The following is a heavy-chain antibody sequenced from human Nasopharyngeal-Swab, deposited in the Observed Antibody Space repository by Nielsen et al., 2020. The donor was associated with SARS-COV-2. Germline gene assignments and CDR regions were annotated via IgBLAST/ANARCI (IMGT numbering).Heavy chain of an antibody. CDR2: IWYDGSNK. CDR1: GFTFSSYG. Sequence: GGSLRLSCAASGFTFSSYGMHWVRQAPGKGLEWVAVIWYDGSNKYYADSVKGRFTISRDNSKSTLYLQMNSLRAEDTAVYYCARDLPLFGSGSPSHQDYWGQGTLVTVSS. D-gene: IGHD3-10*01. J-gene: IGHJ4*02. V-gene: IGHV3-33*01. CDR3: ARDLPLFGSGSPSHQDY.